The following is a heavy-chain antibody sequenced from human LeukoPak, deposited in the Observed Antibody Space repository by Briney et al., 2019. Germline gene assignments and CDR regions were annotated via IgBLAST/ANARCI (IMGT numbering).Heavy chain of an antibody. CDR3: ARGRRDVVVPAAIRRYYYYGMDV. J-gene: IGHJ6*02. CDR1: GYTFTSYD. V-gene: IGHV1-8*01. Sequence: ASVKVSCKASGYTFTSYDINWVRQATGQGLEWMGWMNPNSGNTGYAQKFQGRVTMTRNTSISTAYMELSSLRSEDTAVYYCARGRRDVVVPAAIRRYYYYGMDVWGQGTTVTVSS. CDR2: MNPNSGNT. D-gene: IGHD2-2*02.